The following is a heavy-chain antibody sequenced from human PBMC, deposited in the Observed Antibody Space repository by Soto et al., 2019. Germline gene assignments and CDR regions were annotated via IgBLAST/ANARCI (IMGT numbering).Heavy chain of an antibody. CDR1: GGTFSSYA. CDR3: ARNPLLGDYDSGRLDY. D-gene: IGHD3-22*01. CDR2: IIPIFGTA. V-gene: IGHV1-69*13. J-gene: IGHJ4*02. Sequence: GASVKVSCKASGGTFSSYAISWVRQAPGQGLEWMGGIIPIFGTANYAQKFQGRVTITADESTSIAYMELSSLRSEDTAVYYCARNPLLGDYDSGRLDYWGQGTLVTVSS.